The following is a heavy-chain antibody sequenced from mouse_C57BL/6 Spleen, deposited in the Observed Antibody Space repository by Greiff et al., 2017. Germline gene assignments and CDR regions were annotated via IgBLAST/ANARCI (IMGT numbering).Heavy chain of an antibody. V-gene: IGHV1-80*01. J-gene: IGHJ3*01. CDR1: GYAFSSYW. CDR2: IYPGDGDT. Sequence: VQLQQSGAELVKPGASVTISCKASGYAFSSYWMNWVKQRPGKGLEWIGQIYPGDGDTNYNGKFKGKATLTADKSSSTAYMQLSSLTSEDSAVYFCARRYYGNYEGFAYWGQGTLVTVSA. CDR3: ARRYYGNYEGFAY. D-gene: IGHD2-1*01.